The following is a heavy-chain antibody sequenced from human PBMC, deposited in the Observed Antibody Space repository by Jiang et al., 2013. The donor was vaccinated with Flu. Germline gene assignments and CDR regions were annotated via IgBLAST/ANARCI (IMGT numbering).Heavy chain of an antibody. CDR3: ITPVGGHVGY. V-gene: IGHV3-15*01. CDR1: GFIFGDAW. CDR2: IKAKTDPEAT. D-gene: IGHD5-12*01. Sequence: VQLLESGGGLVKPGGSLRLSCAVSGFIFGDAWMGWVRQAPGKGLEWVGRIKAKTDPEATDYAAPVKGRFTISRDDSQNTVYLQMTGLKIADTAVYYCITPVGGHVGYWGQGILVTVSS. J-gene: IGHJ4*02.